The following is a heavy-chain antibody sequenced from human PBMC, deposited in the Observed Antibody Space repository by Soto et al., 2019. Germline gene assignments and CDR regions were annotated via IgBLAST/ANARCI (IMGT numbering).Heavy chain of an antibody. CDR2: IYYSGST. CDR1: GGSISSYY. CDR3: ARVLLKVGATTYWFDP. Sequence: SETLSLTCTVSGGSISSYYWSWIRQPPGKGLEWIGYIYYSGSTNYNPSLKSRVTISVDTSKNQFSLKLSSVTAADTAVYYCARVLLKVGATTYWFDPWGQGTLVTVSS. J-gene: IGHJ5*02. D-gene: IGHD1-26*01. V-gene: IGHV4-59*01.